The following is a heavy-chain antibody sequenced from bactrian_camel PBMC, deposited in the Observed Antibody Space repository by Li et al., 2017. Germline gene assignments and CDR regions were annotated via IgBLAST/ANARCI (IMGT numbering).Heavy chain of an antibody. CDR2: ISRGGRLT. CDR1: GYTYC. Sequence: EVQLVESGGGSVQSGGSLRLSCAASGYTYCMAWFRQAQGRSAWGVANISRGGRLTYYADSVKGRLTISQDNTKNTVYLQMNSLKVEDTAMYYCRCRLSRVNYWGQGTQVTVS. J-gene: IGHJ4*01. CDR3: RCRLSRVNY. V-gene: IGHV3S40*01. D-gene: IGHD5*01.